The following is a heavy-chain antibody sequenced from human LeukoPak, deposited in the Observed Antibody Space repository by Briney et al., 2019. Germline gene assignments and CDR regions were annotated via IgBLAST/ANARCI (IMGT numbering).Heavy chain of an antibody. CDR1: GFTFSSYG. Sequence: PGGSLRLSCAASGFTFSSYGMHWVRQAPGKGLEWVAVISSDGSNKYYADSVKGRFTISRDNSKNTLYLQMNSLRAEDTAVYYCAKGDYSSSSVHAVFGYWGQGTLVTVSS. J-gene: IGHJ4*02. V-gene: IGHV3-30*18. D-gene: IGHD6-6*01. CDR2: ISSDGSNK. CDR3: AKGDYSSSSVHAVFGY.